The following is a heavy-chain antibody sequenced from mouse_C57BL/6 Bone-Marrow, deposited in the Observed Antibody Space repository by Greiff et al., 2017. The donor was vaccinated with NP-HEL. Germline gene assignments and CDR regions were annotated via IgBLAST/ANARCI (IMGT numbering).Heavy chain of an antibody. J-gene: IGHJ2*01. CDR1: GYTFTNYW. Sequence: VQLQESGAELVRPGTSVKMSCKASGYTFTNYWIGWAKQRPGHGLEWIGDIYPGGGYTNYNEKFKGKATLTEDKSSSTAYMQFSSLTSEDSAIYYCARSDGSSLDYWGQGTTLTVSS. D-gene: IGHD1-1*01. V-gene: IGHV1-63*01. CDR3: ARSDGSSLDY. CDR2: IYPGGGYT.